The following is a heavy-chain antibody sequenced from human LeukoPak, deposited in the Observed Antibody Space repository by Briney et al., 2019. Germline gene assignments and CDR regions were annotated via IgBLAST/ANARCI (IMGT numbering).Heavy chain of an antibody. CDR3: ARRWSFDY. CDR2: ISSSGSTI. Sequence: GGSLRLSCAASGFTFSSYEMNWVRQAPGKGLEWVSYISSSGSTIYYADSVKGRFTISRDNSNNTLYLQMNSLRVEDTAVYYCARRWSFDYWGQGTLVTVSS. J-gene: IGHJ4*02. V-gene: IGHV3-48*03. CDR1: GFTFSSYE. D-gene: IGHD6-13*01.